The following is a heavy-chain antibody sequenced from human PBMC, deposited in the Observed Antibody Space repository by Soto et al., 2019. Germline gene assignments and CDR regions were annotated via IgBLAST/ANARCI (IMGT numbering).Heavy chain of an antibody. CDR1: GFAFGDFA. CDR2: IKQDGSEK. Sequence: GGSLRLSCITSGFAFGDFAMTWFRQAPGKGLEWVANIKQDGSEKYYVDSVKGRFTISRDNAKNSLYLQMNSLRAEDTAVYYCARDGAARQYYYYYMDVWGKGTTVTVSS. CDR3: ARDGAARQYYYYYMDV. J-gene: IGHJ6*03. D-gene: IGHD6-6*01. V-gene: IGHV3-7*01.